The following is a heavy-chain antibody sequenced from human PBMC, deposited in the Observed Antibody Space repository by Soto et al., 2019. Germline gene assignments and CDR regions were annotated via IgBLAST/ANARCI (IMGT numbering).Heavy chain of an antibody. J-gene: IGHJ4*02. CDR1: GYSISSGYY. CDR3: ARRTTSYSGYEDY. Sequence: SETLSLTCTVSGYSISSGYYWGWIRQPPGEGLEWIGSIYHSGSTYYNPSLKSRVTISVDTSKNQFSLKLSSVTAADTAVYYCARRTTSYSGYEDYWGQGTLVTVSS. CDR2: IYHSGST. D-gene: IGHD5-12*01. V-gene: IGHV4-38-2*02.